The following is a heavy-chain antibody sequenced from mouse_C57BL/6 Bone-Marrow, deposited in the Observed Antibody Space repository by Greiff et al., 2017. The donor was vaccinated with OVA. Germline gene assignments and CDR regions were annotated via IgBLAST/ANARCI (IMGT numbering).Heavy chain of an antibody. Sequence: VQLHQSGPELVKPGASVKISCKASGYTFTDYYMNWVKQSHGKSLEWIGDINPNNGGTSYNQKFKGKATLTVDKSSSTAYMELRSLTSEDSAVYYCARRDDGYYVGAYWGQGTLVTVSA. V-gene: IGHV1-26*01. J-gene: IGHJ3*01. CDR3: ARRDDGYYVGAY. CDR2: INPNNGGT. CDR1: GYTFTDYY. D-gene: IGHD2-3*01.